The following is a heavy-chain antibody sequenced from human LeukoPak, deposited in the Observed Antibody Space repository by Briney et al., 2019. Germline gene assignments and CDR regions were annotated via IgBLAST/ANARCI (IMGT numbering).Heavy chain of an antibody. V-gene: IGHV3-7*03. D-gene: IGHD5-18*01. Sequence: GGSLRLSCAASGFTFSSYWMSWVRQAPGKGLEWVANIKQDGSEKYYVDSVKGRFTISRDNAKNSLYLQMNSLRAEDTAVYYCAKDIAQGYTYGSIEQDYWGQGTLVTVSS. CDR3: AKDIAQGYTYGSIEQDY. CDR2: IKQDGSEK. J-gene: IGHJ4*02. CDR1: GFTFSSYW.